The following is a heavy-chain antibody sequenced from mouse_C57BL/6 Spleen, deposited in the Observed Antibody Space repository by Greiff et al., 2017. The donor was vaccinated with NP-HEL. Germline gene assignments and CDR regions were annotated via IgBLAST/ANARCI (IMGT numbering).Heavy chain of an antibody. CDR1: GFNIKDYY. J-gene: IGHJ2*01. Sequence: EVQLQQSGAELVKPGASVKLSCTASGFNIKDYYMHWVKQRTEQGLEWIGRIDHEDGETKYAPKFQGKATITADTSSNTADLQLSSQTSEDTAVYYCARVTTVYYFDYWGQGTTLTVAS. V-gene: IGHV14-2*01. CDR2: IDHEDGET. CDR3: ARVTTVYYFDY. D-gene: IGHD1-1*01.